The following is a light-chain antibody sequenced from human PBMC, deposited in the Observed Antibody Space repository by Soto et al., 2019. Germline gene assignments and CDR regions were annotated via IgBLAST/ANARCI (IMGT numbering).Light chain of an antibody. CDR3: QQSYSKPYT. J-gene: IGKJ2*01. Sequence: DLQMTQSPSSLSASIGDRVIISCRASQSIGVSLNWYKQKPGKAPKLLICAASSLQSGVPSRFSGSGSGTDFTLTISSLQPEDFAVYYCQQSYSKPYTFAQGTKLEI. V-gene: IGKV1-39*01. CDR1: QSIGVS. CDR2: AAS.